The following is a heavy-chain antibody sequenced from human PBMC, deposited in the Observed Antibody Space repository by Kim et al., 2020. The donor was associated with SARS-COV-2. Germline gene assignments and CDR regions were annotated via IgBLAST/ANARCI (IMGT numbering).Heavy chain of an antibody. D-gene: IGHD4-17*01. Sequence: LSLTCAASGFTFSDYYMSWIRQAPGKGLEWVSYISSSSSYTNYADSVKGRFTISRDNAKNSLYLQMNSLRAEDTAVYYCARSNRETTVTVDYWGQGTLVTVSS. CDR3: ARSNRETTVTVDY. CDR2: ISSSSSYT. V-gene: IGHV3-11*03. CDR1: GFTFSDYY. J-gene: IGHJ4*02.